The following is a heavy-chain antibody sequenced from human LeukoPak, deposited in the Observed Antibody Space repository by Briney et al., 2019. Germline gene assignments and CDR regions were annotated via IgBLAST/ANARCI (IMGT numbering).Heavy chain of an antibody. Sequence: PGGSLRLSCAASGFTFSRYAMSWVRQAPGKGLEWVSAISGSGGSTYYADSVKGRFTISRDNSKNTLYMQMNSLRAEDTAVYYCAKGNSIVVVPAAPYYYYYMDVWGKGTTVTVSS. V-gene: IGHV3-23*01. J-gene: IGHJ6*03. CDR3: AKGNSIVVVPAAPYYYYYMDV. CDR2: ISGSGGST. CDR1: GFTFSRYA. D-gene: IGHD2-2*01.